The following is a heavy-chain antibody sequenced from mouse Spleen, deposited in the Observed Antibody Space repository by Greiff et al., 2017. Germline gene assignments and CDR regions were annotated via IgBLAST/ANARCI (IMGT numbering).Heavy chain of an antibody. Sequence: VQLQESGAELVRPGSSVKLSCKASGYTFTSYWMDWVKQRPGQGLEWIGNIYPSDSETHYNQKFKDKATLTVDKSSSTAYMQLSSLTSEDSAVYYCARGATAWYFDVWGTGTTVTVSS. D-gene: IGHD1-2*01. CDR1: GYTFTSYW. V-gene: IGHV1-61*01. CDR3: ARGATAWYFDV. CDR2: IYPSDSET. J-gene: IGHJ1*03.